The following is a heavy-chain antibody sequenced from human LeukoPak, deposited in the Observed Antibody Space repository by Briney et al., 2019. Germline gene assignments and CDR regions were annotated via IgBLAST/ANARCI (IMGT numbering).Heavy chain of an antibody. CDR2: IYYSGST. Sequence: KSSETLSLTCTVSGGSISSYYWSWIWQPPGKGLEWIGYIYYSGSTNYNPSLKSRVTISVDTSKNQFSLKLSSVTAADTAVYYCARQRGRGWKTYYFDYWGQGTLVTVSS. J-gene: IGHJ4*02. D-gene: IGHD6-19*01. V-gene: IGHV4-59*01. CDR3: ARQRGRGWKTYYFDY. CDR1: GGSISSYY.